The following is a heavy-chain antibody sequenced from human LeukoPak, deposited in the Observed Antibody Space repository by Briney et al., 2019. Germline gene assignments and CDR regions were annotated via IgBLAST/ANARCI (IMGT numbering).Heavy chain of an antibody. CDR2: ISGSGGST. CDR3: AKDTAAAGLMTR. D-gene: IGHD6-13*01. J-gene: IGHJ4*02. CDR1: GFTFSGYA. V-gene: IGHV3-23*01. Sequence: QTGGSLRLSCAASGFTFSGYAMSWVRQAPGKGLEWVSAISGSGGSTYYADSVKGRFTISRDNSKNTLYLQMNSLRAEDTAVYYCAKDTAAAGLMTRWGQGTLVTVSS.